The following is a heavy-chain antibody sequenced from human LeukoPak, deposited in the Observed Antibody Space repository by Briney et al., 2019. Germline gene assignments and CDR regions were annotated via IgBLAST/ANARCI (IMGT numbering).Heavy chain of an antibody. CDR2: INWNGGST. J-gene: IGHJ5*02. CDR3: ARGSGGSGKGFDP. D-gene: IGHD3-10*01. CDR1: GFTFDDYG. Sequence: PGGSLRLSCAASGFTFDDYGMSWVRHAPGKGLEWVAGINWNGGSTGYADSVKGRFTIPRDNAKNSLYLQMNSLRAEDTALYYCARGSGGSGKGFDPWGQGTLVTVSS. V-gene: IGHV3-20*04.